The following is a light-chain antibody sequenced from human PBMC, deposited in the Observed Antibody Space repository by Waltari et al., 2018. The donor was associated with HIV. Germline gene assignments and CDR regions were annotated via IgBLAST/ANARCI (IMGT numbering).Light chain of an antibody. CDR1: SSNIGAGYD. J-gene: IGLJ3*02. CDR3: QSYDSSLSGPWV. V-gene: IGLV1-40*01. Sequence: QSVLTQPPSVSGAPGQRVTISCTGSSSNIGAGYDVHWYQQLPGTAPKLLIYGNSIRPSGVPDRFSGSKSGTSASLAITGLQAEDEADYYCQSYDSSLSGPWVFGGGTKLTVL. CDR2: GNS.